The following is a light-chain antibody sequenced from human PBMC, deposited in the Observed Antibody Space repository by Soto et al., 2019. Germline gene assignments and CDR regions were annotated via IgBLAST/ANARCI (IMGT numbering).Light chain of an antibody. V-gene: IGLV2-14*01. CDR2: EVT. CDR1: SSDVGGYNY. CDR3: SSDQTSSNLG. Sequence: QSVLTQPASVSGSPGQSITISCTGTSSDVGGYNYVSWYRQHPGKAPKLMIYEVTNRPSGVSNRFSGSKSGNTASLTISGLQAEDEADYYCSSDQTSSNLGFGTGTKVTVL. J-gene: IGLJ1*01.